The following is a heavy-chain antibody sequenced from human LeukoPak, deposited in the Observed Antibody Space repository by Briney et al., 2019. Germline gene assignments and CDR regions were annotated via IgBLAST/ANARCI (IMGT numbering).Heavy chain of an antibody. CDR1: EFTFSTYW. Sequence: GGSLRLSCAASEFTFSTYWMSWVRQAPGKGLEWVANIKQDGSEKYYVDSVRGRLTISRDNAKNSLYLQMNSLRAEDTAVYYCARDGVYSTSSADLWGQGTLVTVSS. D-gene: IGHD6-6*01. CDR3: ARDGVYSTSSADL. J-gene: IGHJ5*02. V-gene: IGHV3-7*01. CDR2: IKQDGSEK.